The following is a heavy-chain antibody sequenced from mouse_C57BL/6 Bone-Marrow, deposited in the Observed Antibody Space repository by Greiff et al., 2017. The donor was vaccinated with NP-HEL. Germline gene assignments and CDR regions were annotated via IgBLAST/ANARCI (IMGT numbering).Heavy chain of an antibody. D-gene: IGHD2-3*01. CDR1: GFSFNTYA. CDR2: IRSKSNNYAT. J-gene: IGHJ3*01. V-gene: IGHV10-1*01. Sequence: EVHLVESGGGLVQPKGSLKLSCAASGFSFNTYAMNWVRQAPGKGLEWVARIRSKSNNYATYYADSVKDRFTISRDDSESMLYLQMNNLKTEDTAMYYCVRRAGYFGWFAYWGQGTLVTVSA. CDR3: VRRAGYFGWFAY.